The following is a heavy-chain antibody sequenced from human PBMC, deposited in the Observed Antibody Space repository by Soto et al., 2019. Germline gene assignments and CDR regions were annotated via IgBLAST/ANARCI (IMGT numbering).Heavy chain of an antibody. CDR2: IRVNNGDT. V-gene: IGHV1-18*01. CDR3: ARDYDSSGYPRYYFDY. J-gene: IGHJ4*02. Sequence: ASVKVSCKASGYTFTNSGFSWVRQAPGQGLEWVGWIRVNNGDTHYAQKLQGRVTMTTDTSTSTAFMELGSLRAEDTAVYYCARDYDSSGYPRYYFDYWGQGTLVTVSS. CDR1: GYTFTNSG. D-gene: IGHD3-22*01.